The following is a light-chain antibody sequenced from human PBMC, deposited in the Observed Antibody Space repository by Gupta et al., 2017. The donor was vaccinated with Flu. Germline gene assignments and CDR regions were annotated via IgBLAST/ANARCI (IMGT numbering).Light chain of an antibody. J-gene: IGKJ4*01. Sequence: SVLTQSPGSLSLSPGERATLSCRASQSVIRSYLAWYQQKPGQAPRLLIYGASNRATGIPDRFSGSGSGTEFTLTISRLEPEDFAVYYCQQESSSPITFGGGTKVEVK. CDR2: GAS. CDR1: QSVIRSY. V-gene: IGKV3-20*01. CDR3: QQESSSPIT.